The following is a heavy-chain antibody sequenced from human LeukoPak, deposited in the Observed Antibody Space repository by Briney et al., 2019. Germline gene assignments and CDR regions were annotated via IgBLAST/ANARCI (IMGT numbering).Heavy chain of an antibody. CDR1: GYTFTGYY. CDR3: ARVRRDTAMVLDYYYYYMDV. CDR2: INPNSGGT. Sequence: ASVKVSCKASGYTFTGYYMHWVRQAPGQGLEWMGWINPNSGGTNYAQKFQGRVTMTRDTSISTAYMELSRLRSDDTAVYYCARVRRDTAMVLDYYYYYMDVWGKGTTVTASS. J-gene: IGHJ6*03. V-gene: IGHV1-2*02. D-gene: IGHD5-18*01.